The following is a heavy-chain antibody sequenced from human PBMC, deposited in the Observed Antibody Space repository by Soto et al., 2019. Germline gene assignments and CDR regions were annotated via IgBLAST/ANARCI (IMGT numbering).Heavy chain of an antibody. CDR2: ISAYNGNT. J-gene: IGHJ6*04. D-gene: IGHD3-22*01. Sequence: ASVKVSCKASGYTFTSYGISWGRQSPGQGLEWMGWISAYNGNTNNAQKLQGRVTMTTDTSTSTAYMELRSLRSDDTAVYYCAGDGRHDRSGYYLPFSGIDVWGKGTTVTVSS. CDR1: GYTFTSYG. CDR3: AGDGRHDRSGYYLPFSGIDV. V-gene: IGHV1-18*01.